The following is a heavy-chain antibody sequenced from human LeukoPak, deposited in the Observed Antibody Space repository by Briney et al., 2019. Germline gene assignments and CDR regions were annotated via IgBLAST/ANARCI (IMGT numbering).Heavy chain of an antibody. Sequence: GGSLRLSCAASGFTLSSYAMSWVRQAPGKGLERVSAISGSGGSTYYADSVKGRFTISRDNSKNTLYLQMNSLRAEDTAVYYCAKGGYCSSTSCLAIYWGQGTLVTVSS. CDR2: ISGSGGST. CDR1: GFTLSSYA. D-gene: IGHD2-2*01. J-gene: IGHJ4*02. CDR3: AKGGYCSSTSCLAIY. V-gene: IGHV3-23*01.